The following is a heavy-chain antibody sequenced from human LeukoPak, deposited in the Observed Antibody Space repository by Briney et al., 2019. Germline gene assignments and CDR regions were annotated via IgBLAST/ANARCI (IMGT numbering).Heavy chain of an antibody. Sequence: PGRSLRLSCAASGFTFADYALHWVRKAPGKGLEWVSGISWNGGSTGYADSVKGRFTISRDNAKNSLFLQMNSLRAEDTALYYCAKVSGPNLTVHNIDVWGKGTTVTVSS. CDR3: AKVSGPNLTVHNIDV. D-gene: IGHD3-9*01. CDR1: GFTFADYA. CDR2: ISWNGGST. J-gene: IGHJ6*03. V-gene: IGHV3-9*01.